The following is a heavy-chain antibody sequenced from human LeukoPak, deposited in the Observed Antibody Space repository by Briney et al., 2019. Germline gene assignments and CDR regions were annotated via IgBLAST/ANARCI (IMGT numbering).Heavy chain of an antibody. V-gene: IGHV3-23*01. D-gene: IGHD5-12*01. CDR2: ISGSGGST. CDR3: AKDVSYSGYVISGPNFDY. J-gene: IGHJ4*02. CDR1: GFTFSTYA. Sequence: SGGSLRLSCAASGFTFSTYAMSWVRQAPGKGLEWVSAISGSGGSTYYADSVKGRFTISRDNSKNTLYLQMNSLRAEDTAVYYCAKDVSYSGYVISGPNFDYWGQGTLVTVSS.